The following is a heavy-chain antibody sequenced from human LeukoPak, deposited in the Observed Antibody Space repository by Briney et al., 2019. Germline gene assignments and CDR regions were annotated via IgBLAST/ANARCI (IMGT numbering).Heavy chain of an antibody. D-gene: IGHD6-13*01. CDR3: ANLPAPGVLGVVYSSSWYNYYYGMDV. Sequence: PGGSLRLSCAASGFTFSSYSMNWVRQAPGKGLEWVSYISSGTHINSCTSTIYYADSVKGRFTISRDNSKNTLYLQMNSLRAEDTAVYYCANLPAPGVLGVVYSSSWYNYYYGMDVWGQGTTVTVSS. CDR2: ISSGTHINSCTSTI. CDR1: GFTFSSYS. V-gene: IGHV3-48*01. J-gene: IGHJ6*02.